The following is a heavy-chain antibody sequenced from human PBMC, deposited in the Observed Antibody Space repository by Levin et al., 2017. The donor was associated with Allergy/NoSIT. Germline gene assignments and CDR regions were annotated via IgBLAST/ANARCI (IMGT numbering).Heavy chain of an antibody. CDR3: ARDGKRNEWWGVGAFDI. J-gene: IGHJ3*02. Sequence: SETLSLTCTVSGGSISSYYWSWIRQPPGKGLEWIAYIYYSGTIDYNPSLKSRVTMSVDASKNQISLKLYSVTAADTAIYYCARDGKRNEWWGVGAFDIWGQGTVVTVSS. V-gene: IGHV4-59*01. D-gene: IGHD2-15*01. CDR2: IYYSGTI. CDR1: GGSISSYY.